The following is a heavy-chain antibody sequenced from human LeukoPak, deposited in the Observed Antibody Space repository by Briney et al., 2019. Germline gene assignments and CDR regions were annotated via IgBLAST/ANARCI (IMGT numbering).Heavy chain of an antibody. CDR1: GFTFRSHE. D-gene: IGHD6-19*01. Sequence: GGSLRLSCAASGFTFRSHEMNWVRQAPGKGLEWVSYISGSGSTKYYADSVKGRFTISRDNAKNSLYLQMNSLRVEDTAVYYCATFVAVALDYWGRGTLVTVSS. CDR3: ATFVAVALDY. J-gene: IGHJ4*02. CDR2: ISGSGSTK. V-gene: IGHV3-48*03.